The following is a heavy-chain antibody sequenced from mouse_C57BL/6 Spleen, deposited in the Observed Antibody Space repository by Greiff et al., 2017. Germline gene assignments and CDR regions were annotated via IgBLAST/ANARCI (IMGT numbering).Heavy chain of an antibody. CDR1: GYTFTSYW. D-gene: IGHD2-3*01. J-gene: IGHJ3*01. Sequence: QVQLQQPGAELVKPGASVKLSCKASGYTFTSYWMHWVKQRPGQGLEWIGMIHPNSGSTNYNEKFKSKATLTVDKSSSTAYMQLSSLTCEDSAVYYCAREGDGYPFAYWGQGTLVTVSA. CDR3: AREGDGYPFAY. CDR2: IHPNSGST. V-gene: IGHV1-64*01.